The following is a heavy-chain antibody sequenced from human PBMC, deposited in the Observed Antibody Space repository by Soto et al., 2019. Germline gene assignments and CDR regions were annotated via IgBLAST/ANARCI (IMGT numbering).Heavy chain of an antibody. J-gene: IGHJ4*02. CDR1: GLNVMSYW. V-gene: IGHV3-7*01. Sequence: LRLSCAVSGLNVMSYWMSWVRQAPGKGLEWVASIKDDGSEIYYLQSVRGRFTISRDSAGNALHLAMNYMSAEDTGVYFCARDIGFDYVNWGQGTLVTVSS. CDR3: ARDIGFDYVN. D-gene: IGHD3-10*01. CDR2: IKDDGSEI.